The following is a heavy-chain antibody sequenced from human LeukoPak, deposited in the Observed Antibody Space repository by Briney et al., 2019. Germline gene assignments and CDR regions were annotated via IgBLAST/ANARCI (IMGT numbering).Heavy chain of an antibody. CDR2: INHSGST. J-gene: IGHJ1*01. CDR3: ARGHSSSWYVSH. D-gene: IGHD6-13*01. V-gene: IGHV4-34*01. CDR1: GGSFSGYY. Sequence: NPSETLSLTCAVYGGSFSGYYWSWIRQPPGKGLEWIGEINHSGSTNYNPSLKSRVTISVDTSKNQFSLKLSSVTAADTAVYYCARGHSSSWYVSHWGQGTLVTVSS.